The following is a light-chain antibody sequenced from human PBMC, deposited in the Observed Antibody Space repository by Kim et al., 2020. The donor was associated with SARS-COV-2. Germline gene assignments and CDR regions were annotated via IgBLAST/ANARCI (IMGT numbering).Light chain of an antibody. CDR1: QGIASS. Sequence: ASVGDSVTITCRASQGIASSLAWFQQKPGQAPKRLLDAASTLQRGVPSRFSGSGSGTEFTLTISSLQPEDFATYYCLQHNRYPFTLGPGTKVDIK. CDR3: LQHNRYPFT. CDR2: AAS. J-gene: IGKJ3*01. V-gene: IGKV1-17*03.